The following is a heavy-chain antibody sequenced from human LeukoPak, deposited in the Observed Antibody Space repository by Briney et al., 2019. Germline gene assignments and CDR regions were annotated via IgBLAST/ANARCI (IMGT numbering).Heavy chain of an antibody. D-gene: IGHD3-10*01. J-gene: IGHJ6*02. CDR3: AKDDGRGDYYYYGMDV. CDR2: ISGSGGST. CDR1: GFTFSSYA. V-gene: IGHV3-23*01. Sequence: PGGSLRLSCAASGFTFSSYAMSWVRQAPRKGLEWVSAISGSGGSTYYADSVKGRFTISRDNSKNTLYLQMNSLRAEDTAVYYCAKDDGRGDYYYYGMDVWGQGTKVNVSS.